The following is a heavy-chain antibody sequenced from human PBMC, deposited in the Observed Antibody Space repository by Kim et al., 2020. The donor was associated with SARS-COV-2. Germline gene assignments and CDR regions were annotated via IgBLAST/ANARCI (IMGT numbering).Heavy chain of an antibody. J-gene: IGHJ4*02. D-gene: IGHD4-17*01. V-gene: IGHV1-18*01. CDR2: NT. CDR3: ATNYGGKFDY. Sequence: NTNYAQKLQGRVTMTTDTSTSTAYMELRSLRSDDTAVYYCATNYGGKFDYWGQGTLVTVSS.